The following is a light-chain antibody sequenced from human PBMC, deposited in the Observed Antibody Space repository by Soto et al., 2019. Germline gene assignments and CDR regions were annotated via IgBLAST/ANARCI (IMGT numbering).Light chain of an antibody. Sequence: ETVMTQSPATLSVSPGERVTLSCRASQSISSRLAWYRQNPGQAPKLLSYGTSTRATGNPARFSGSGSGSEFTLTISSLQPEDFAVYYCQQYNSWPLTFGQGTKVESK. V-gene: IGKV3-15*01. CDR3: QQYNSWPLT. J-gene: IGKJ1*01. CDR1: QSISSR. CDR2: GTS.